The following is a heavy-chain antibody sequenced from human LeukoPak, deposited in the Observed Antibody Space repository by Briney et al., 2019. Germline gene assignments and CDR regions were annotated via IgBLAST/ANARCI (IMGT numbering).Heavy chain of an antibody. CDR3: ARDLITIFGVVMLDAFDI. D-gene: IGHD3-3*01. V-gene: IGHV1-2*02. CDR1: GGTFSSYA. Sequence: ASVKVSCKASGGTFSSYAISWVRQAPGQGLEWMGWINPNSGGTNYAQRFQGRVTMTRDTSISTAYMELSRLRSDDTAVYYCARDLITIFGVVMLDAFDIWGQGTMVTVSS. J-gene: IGHJ3*02. CDR2: INPNSGGT.